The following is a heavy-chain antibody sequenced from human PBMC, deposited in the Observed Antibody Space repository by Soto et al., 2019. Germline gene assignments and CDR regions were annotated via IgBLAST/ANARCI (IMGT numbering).Heavy chain of an antibody. D-gene: IGHD3-22*01. CDR3: AKDRLSGDGYIDFYY. CDR1: GFTFSSYA. V-gene: IGHV3-23*01. Sequence: VQLLESGVGLVQPGGSLRLSCAASGFTFSSYAMNWVRQAPGKGLEWVSAISGSGGTKYYADSVKGRFTISRDNSKNTLDQKMNSLRAEDTAGYYCAKDRLSGDGYIDFYYWGQGTLVTVS. CDR2: ISGSGGTK. J-gene: IGHJ4*02.